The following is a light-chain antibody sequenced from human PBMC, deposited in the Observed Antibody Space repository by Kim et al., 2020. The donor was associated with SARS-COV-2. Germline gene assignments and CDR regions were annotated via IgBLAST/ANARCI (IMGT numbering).Light chain of an antibody. CDR3: CSYAGNFTLV. CDR1: SSDVGNYNY. CDR2: DVS. V-gene: IGLV2-11*01. J-gene: IGLJ2*01. Sequence: QSALTQPRSVSGSPGQSVTISCTGTSSDVGNYNYVSWSQQHPGKAPKLMIYDVSKRPSGVPDRFSGSKSGNTASLTISGLQAEDEANYYCCSYAGNFTLVFGGGTQLTVL.